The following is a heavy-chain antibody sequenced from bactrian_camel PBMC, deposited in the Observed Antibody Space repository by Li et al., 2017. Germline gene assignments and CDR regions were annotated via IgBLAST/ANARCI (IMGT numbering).Heavy chain of an antibody. D-gene: IGHD6*01. CDR1: GVSYWRYC. V-gene: IGHV3S1*01. CDR2: MHIENGTP. Sequence: HVQLVESGGGSVQAGGSLRLSCVASGVSYWRYCMAWFRQAPGKEREGVAEMHIENGTPYYADSVKGRFTISIESASKTLYLQMNSLKPDDSAVYYCAADRSRPASCSLRLDLYDYWGQGTKVTVS. CDR3: AADRSRPASCSLRLDLYDY. J-gene: IGHJ4*01.